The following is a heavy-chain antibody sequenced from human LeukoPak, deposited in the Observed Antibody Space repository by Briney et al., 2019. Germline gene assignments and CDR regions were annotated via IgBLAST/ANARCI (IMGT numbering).Heavy chain of an antibody. CDR2: ISGNGGSA. J-gene: IGHJ4*02. CDR1: GFTFSTYA. V-gene: IGHV3-23*01. Sequence: GGSLRLSCAASGFTFSTYALSWVRQAPGKGLEWVSSISGNGGSAYYTDSVKGRFTISRDNSKNTLYLQMNSLRAEDTAVYYCARDLYGDYSPFDYWGQGTLVTVSS. CDR3: ARDLYGDYSPFDY. D-gene: IGHD4-17*01.